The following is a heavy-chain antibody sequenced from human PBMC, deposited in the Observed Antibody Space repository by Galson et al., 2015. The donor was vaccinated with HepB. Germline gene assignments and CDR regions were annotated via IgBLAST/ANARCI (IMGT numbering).Heavy chain of an antibody. D-gene: IGHD3-10*01. J-gene: IGHJ4*02. CDR2: ISSSSSTI. CDR1: GFTFSSYS. Sequence: SLRLSCAASGFTFSSYSMNWVRQAPGKGLEWVSYISSSSSTIYYADSVKGRFTISRDNSKNTLYLQMNTLRADDTAVYYCARSSGSGSYYNHLDYWGQGTLVTVSS. V-gene: IGHV3-48*01. CDR3: ARSSGSGSYYNHLDY.